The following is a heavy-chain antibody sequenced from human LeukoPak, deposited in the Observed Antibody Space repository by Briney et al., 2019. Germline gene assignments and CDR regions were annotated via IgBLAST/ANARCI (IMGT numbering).Heavy chain of an antibody. CDR1: GLTFSSYV. CDR3: ARSDYGDYALFDY. CDR2: ISGTTGST. V-gene: IGHV3-23*01. J-gene: IGHJ4*02. D-gene: IGHD4-17*01. Sequence: PGGSLRLSCAASGLTFSSYVMSWVRQAPGKGLEWVSAISGTTGSTYYADSVKGRFTISRDNSKNTLYLQMNSLRSEDTAVYYCARSDYGDYALFDYWGQGTLVTVSS.